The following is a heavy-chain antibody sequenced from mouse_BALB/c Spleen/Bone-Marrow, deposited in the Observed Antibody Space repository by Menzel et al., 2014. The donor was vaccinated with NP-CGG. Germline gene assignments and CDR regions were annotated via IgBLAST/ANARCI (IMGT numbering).Heavy chain of an antibody. Sequence: QVQLQQSGAELVKPGASVKLSREASGYTFTNYWMHWVNQRPGQGLEWIGEINPTNGRSNYNEKFKSKATLTVDKSSSTAYMQLSSLTSEDSAVYYCARRGDYYGAMDYWGQGTSVTVSS. D-gene: IGHD1-1*01. CDR3: ARRGDYYGAMDY. CDR2: INPTNGRS. V-gene: IGHV1S81*02. CDR1: GYTFTNYW. J-gene: IGHJ4*01.